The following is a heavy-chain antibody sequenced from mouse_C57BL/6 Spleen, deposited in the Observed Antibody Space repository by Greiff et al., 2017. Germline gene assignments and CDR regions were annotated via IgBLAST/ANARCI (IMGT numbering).Heavy chain of an antibody. J-gene: IGHJ3*01. D-gene: IGHD1-1*01. CDR1: GFTFSDYG. CDR2: ISSGSSTI. CDR3: ARPTIIPTVVPFAY. Sequence: EVMLVESGGGLVKPGGSLKLSCAASGFTFSDYGMHWVRQAPEKGLEWVAYISSGSSTIYYADTVKGRFTISRDNAKNTLFLQMTSLRSEDTAMYYCARPTIIPTVVPFAYWGQGTLVTVSA. V-gene: IGHV5-17*01.